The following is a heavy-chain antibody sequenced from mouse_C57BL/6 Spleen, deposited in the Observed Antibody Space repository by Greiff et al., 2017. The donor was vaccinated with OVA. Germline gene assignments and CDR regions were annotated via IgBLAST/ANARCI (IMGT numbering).Heavy chain of an antibody. CDR2: ISSGGSYT. J-gene: IGHJ4*01. CDR1: GFTFSSYG. D-gene: IGHD4-1*01. Sequence: VQLKQSGGDLVKPGGSLKLSCAASGFTFSSYGMSWVRQTPDKRLEWVATISSGGSYTYYPDSVKGRFTISRDNAKNTLYLQMSSLKSEDTAMYYCARQGDWDNAMDYWGQGTSVTVSS. V-gene: IGHV5-6*01. CDR3: ARQGDWDNAMDY.